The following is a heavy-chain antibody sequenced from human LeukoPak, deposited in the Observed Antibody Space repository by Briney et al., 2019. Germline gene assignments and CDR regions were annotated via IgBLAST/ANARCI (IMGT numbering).Heavy chain of an antibody. CDR3: AGEGYYGSGSYKDY. CDR2: IYTSGST. V-gene: IGHV4-4*07. CDR1: GGSISSYY. J-gene: IGHJ4*02. D-gene: IGHD3-10*01. Sequence: SETLSLTCTVSGGSISSYYWSWIRQPAGKGLEWIGRIYTSGSTNYNPSLKSRVTMSVDTSKNQFSLKLSSVTAADTAVYYCAGEGYYGSGSYKDYWGQGTLVTVSS.